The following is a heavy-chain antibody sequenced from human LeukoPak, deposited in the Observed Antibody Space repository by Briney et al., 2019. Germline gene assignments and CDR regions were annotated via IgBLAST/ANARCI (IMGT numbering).Heavy chain of an antibody. Sequence: SVKVSCKASGGTFSSYAISWVRQAPGQGLEWMGGIIPIFGTANYAQKFQGRVTITADESTSTAYMELSSLRSEDTAVYYCARLPGSTVVDSMDVWGQGTTVTVSS. CDR1: GGTFSSYA. CDR3: ARLPGSTVVDSMDV. D-gene: IGHD4-11*01. J-gene: IGHJ6*02. V-gene: IGHV1-69*13. CDR2: IIPIFGTA.